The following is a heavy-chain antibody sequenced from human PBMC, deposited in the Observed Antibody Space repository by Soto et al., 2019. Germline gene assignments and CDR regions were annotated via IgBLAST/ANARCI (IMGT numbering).Heavy chain of an antibody. CDR3: AKEPTIQLWLHYVGY. V-gene: IGHV3-30*18. D-gene: IGHD5-18*01. Sequence: QVQLVQSGGNVVQPGRSLRLSCAASGFTFSNYGMHWVRQAPGKGLEWLAFISHDGSNTYYADSVKGRFTISRDNSKNTLYLQMNSLRAEDTAVFYCAKEPTIQLWLHYVGYWGQGTLVTVSS. CDR2: ISHDGSNT. CDR1: GFTFSNYG. J-gene: IGHJ4*02.